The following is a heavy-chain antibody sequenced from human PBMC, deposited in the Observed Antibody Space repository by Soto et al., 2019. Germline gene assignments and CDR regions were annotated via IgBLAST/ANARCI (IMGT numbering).Heavy chain of an antibody. V-gene: IGHV3-33*01. J-gene: IGHJ4*02. CDR1: GSIFSGYG. CDR2: IWYDGSNK. Sequence: QEHLVESGGGVVQPGRSLRLSCAASGSIFSGYGMHWVRQTPGKGLEWVAVIWYDGSNKYYADSVKGRFTISRDNSKNMLYLQMESLRAEATAIDYCSRDGICGNDFRGCCDYWGQGTLVTVSS. CDR3: SRDGICGNDFRGCCDY. D-gene: IGHD2-21*01.